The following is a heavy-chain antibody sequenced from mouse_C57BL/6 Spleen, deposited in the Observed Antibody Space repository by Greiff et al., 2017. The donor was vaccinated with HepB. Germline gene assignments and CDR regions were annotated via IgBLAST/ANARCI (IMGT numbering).Heavy chain of an antibody. Sequence: QVQLKQSGAELVKPGASVKISCKASGYAFSSYWMNWVKQRPAKGLEWIGQIYPGDGDTNYNGKFKGKATLTADKSSSTAYMQLSSLTSEDSAVYFCARERNDVLAYWGQGTLVTVSA. V-gene: IGHV1-80*01. D-gene: IGHD2-14*01. J-gene: IGHJ3*01. CDR1: GYAFSSYW. CDR3: ARERNDVLAY. CDR2: IYPGDGDT.